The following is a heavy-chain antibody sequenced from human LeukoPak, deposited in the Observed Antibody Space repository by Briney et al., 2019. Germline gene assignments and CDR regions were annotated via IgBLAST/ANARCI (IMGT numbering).Heavy chain of an antibody. D-gene: IGHD3-16*02. J-gene: IGHJ4*02. CDR2: DNGNGGST. CDR3: AKSLYGGCDY. CDR1: GFSFSTYA. V-gene: IGHV3-23*01. Sequence: GGSLRLSCAASGFSFSTYAMSWVRQAPGKGLEWVSGDNGNGGSTSYADSVKGRFTIFRDNSKNTVYLQMNSLRVEDTAVYYCAKSLYGGCDYWGQGTVVTVSS.